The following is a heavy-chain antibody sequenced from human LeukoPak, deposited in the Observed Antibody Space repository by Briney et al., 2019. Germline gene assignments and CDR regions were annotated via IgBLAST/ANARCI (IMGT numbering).Heavy chain of an antibody. Sequence: GGSLRLSCAASVFTFSSYWMSWVRQAPGKGLEWVANIKRDGSEKYYVDSVKGRFTISRDNAKNSLYLQMDSLRAEDTAVYYCARSRSAGYWGQGTLATVSS. CDR1: VFTFSSYW. V-gene: IGHV3-7*01. CDR2: IKRDGSEK. J-gene: IGHJ4*02. CDR3: ARSRSAGY.